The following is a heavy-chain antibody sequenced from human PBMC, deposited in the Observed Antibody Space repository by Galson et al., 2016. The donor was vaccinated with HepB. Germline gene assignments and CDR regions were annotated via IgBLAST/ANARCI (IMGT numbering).Heavy chain of an antibody. J-gene: IGHJ3*02. CDR1: GCTFSSYA. CDR2: ISYDGSNK. D-gene: IGHD3-3*01. CDR3: ARGGTPYDFWTTGAFDI. Sequence: SLRLSCAASGCTFSSYAMHWVRQAPGKGLEWVALISYDGSNKYYADSVKGRFTLSRDNSKNTLYLQMNSLRAEDTAVYYCARGGTPYDFWTTGAFDIWGQGTMVTVSS. V-gene: IGHV3-30-3*01.